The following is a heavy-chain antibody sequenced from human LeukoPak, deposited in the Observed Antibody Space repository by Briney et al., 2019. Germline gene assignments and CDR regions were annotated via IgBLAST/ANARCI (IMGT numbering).Heavy chain of an antibody. CDR3: AKASRSGGYYDSSGYYSY. CDR2: IRYDGSNK. V-gene: IGHV3-30*02. CDR1: GFTFSSYG. Sequence: GGSLRLSCAASGFTFSSYGMHWVRQAPGKGLEWVAFIRYDGSNKYYADSVKGRFTISRDNAKNSLYLQMNSLRAEDTALYYCAKASRSGGYYDSSGYYSYWGQGTLVTVSS. J-gene: IGHJ4*02. D-gene: IGHD3-22*01.